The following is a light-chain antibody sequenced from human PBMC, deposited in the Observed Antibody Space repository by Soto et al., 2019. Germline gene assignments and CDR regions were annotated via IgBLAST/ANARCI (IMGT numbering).Light chain of an antibody. J-gene: IGKJ2*01. CDR2: GAS. V-gene: IGKV3-20*01. CDR3: QHYGNSPPYT. Sequence: EVVLTQSPGTLSLSPGERATLSCRASQSVSSTYLAWYQHKPGQAPRVLIYGASNRATGIPDRFSGSGSGTDFTLTISRLEPEDFAVYYCQHYGNSPPYTFGRGTKVDIK. CDR1: QSVSSTY.